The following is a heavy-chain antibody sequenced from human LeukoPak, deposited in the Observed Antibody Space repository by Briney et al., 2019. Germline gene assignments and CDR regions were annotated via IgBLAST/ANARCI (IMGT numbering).Heavy chain of an antibody. Sequence: GGSLRLSCAASGFTSDDYAMHWVRQAPGKGLEWVSGISWNSGSIGYADSVKGRFTISRDNAKNSLYLQMNSLRAEDTALYYCAKDILSWGQGTMVTVSS. CDR1: GFTSDDYA. CDR3: AKDILS. J-gene: IGHJ3*01. CDR2: ISWNSGSI. V-gene: IGHV3-9*02. D-gene: IGHD2-15*01.